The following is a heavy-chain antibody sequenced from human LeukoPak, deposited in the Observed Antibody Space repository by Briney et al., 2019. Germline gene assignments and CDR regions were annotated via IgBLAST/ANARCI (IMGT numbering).Heavy chain of an antibody. Sequence: GGSLRLSCAASGFTFSSYAMHCVRQAPGKGLEWVAVISYDGSNKYYADSVKGRFTISRDNSKNTLYLQMNSLRAEDTAVYYCARDLYYYDSSGFHNWFDPWGQGTLVTVSS. D-gene: IGHD3-22*01. J-gene: IGHJ5*02. V-gene: IGHV3-30-3*01. CDR2: ISYDGSNK. CDR1: GFTFSSYA. CDR3: ARDLYYYDSSGFHNWFDP.